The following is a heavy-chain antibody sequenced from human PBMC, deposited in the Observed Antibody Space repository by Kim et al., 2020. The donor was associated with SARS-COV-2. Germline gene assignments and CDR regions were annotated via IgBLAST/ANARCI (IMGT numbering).Heavy chain of an antibody. CDR1: GFTFRYYA. V-gene: IGHV3-30*04. J-gene: IGHJ6*02. CDR2: ISYDGSNK. D-gene: IGHD4-17*01. Sequence: GGSLRLSCTASGFTFRYYAMHWVRQAPGKGLEWVAVISYDGSNKFYADSVKGRFTISRDNSENTVYLQMNSLRAEDTAGYYCARDFKVKNYGGNSVGFSYYGMDVWGHGTTVTVSS. CDR3: ARDFKVKNYGGNSVGFSYYGMDV.